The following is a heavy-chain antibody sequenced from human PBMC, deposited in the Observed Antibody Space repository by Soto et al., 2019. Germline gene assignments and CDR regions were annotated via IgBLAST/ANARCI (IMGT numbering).Heavy chain of an antibody. D-gene: IGHD4-17*01. CDR2: ISYDGSNK. CDR3: AKDRVDYAYYYYYMDV. Sequence: GSLRLSCAASGFTFSSYGMHWVRQAPGKGLEWVAVISYDGSNKYYADSVKGRFTISRDNSKNTLYLQMNSLRAEDTAVYYCAKDRVDYAYYYYYMDVWGKGTTVTVSS. V-gene: IGHV3-30*18. CDR1: GFTFSSYG. J-gene: IGHJ6*03.